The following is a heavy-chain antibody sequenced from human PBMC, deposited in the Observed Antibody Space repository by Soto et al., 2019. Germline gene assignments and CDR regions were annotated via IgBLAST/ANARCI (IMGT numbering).Heavy chain of an antibody. J-gene: IGHJ4*02. CDR2: ITGSGTTI. CDR3: FRRYCSSTCGTFAY. V-gene: IGHV3-48*03. Sequence: EVQLVESGGGLIQPGGSLRLSCVASGFTFSTYEMTLVRQAPGKGLEGISYITGSGTTIYYADSVKGRFTISRENAKKSLYLQMNSLRVEDTAIYYCFRRYCSSTCGTFAYWGQGTLVTVSS. CDR1: GFTFSTYE. D-gene: IGHD2-2*01.